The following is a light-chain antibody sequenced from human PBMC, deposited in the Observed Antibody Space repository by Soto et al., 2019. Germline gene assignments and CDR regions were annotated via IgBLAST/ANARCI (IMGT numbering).Light chain of an antibody. V-gene: IGLV1-51*02. J-gene: IGLJ3*02. CDR3: GTWDSSLSAGV. Sequence: QSVLTQPPSVSAAPGQKVTISCSGSSSNIGNNYVSWYQQLPGTAPKLLIYENNKRPSGIPDRCSGSKSGTSATLGITGVQTGDEDDYYCGTWDSSLSAGVFGGGTKLTVL. CDR2: ENN. CDR1: SSNIGNNY.